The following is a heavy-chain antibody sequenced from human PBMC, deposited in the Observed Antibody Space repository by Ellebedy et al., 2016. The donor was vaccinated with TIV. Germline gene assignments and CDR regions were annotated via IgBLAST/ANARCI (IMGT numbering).Heavy chain of an antibody. V-gene: IGHV3-7*04. CDR2: INQDGSEI. D-gene: IGHD3-3*01. Sequence: GESLKISCAASGFPFSGYWMSWVRQAPGKGLEWVANINQDGSEIYYVDSVKGRFSFSRDNGKNSVYLQMNSLRAEDTALNYCTRGFFGAFDIWGQGTMVTVSS. J-gene: IGHJ3*02. CDR1: GFPFSGYW. CDR3: TRGFFGAFDI.